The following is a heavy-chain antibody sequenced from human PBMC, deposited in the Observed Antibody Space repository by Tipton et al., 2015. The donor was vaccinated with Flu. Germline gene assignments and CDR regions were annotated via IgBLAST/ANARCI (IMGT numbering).Heavy chain of an antibody. CDR1: GFTFSSFE. J-gene: IGHJ3*02. Sequence: SLRLSCAASGFTFSSFEMNWVRQAPGKGLEWVASLSGGGGTTFFADSVKGRFTISRDFSKNTLYLQMNSLRAEDTAVYYCASLRGSGSYSRYAFDIWGQGTMVTVSS. CDR2: LSGGGGTT. D-gene: IGHD1-26*01. CDR3: ASLRGSGSYSRYAFDI. V-gene: IGHV3-23*01.